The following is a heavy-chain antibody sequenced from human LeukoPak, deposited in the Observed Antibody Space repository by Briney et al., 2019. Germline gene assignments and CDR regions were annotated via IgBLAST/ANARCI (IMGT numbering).Heavy chain of an antibody. J-gene: IGHJ4*02. V-gene: IGHV4-38-2*02. D-gene: IGHD4-11*01. Sequence: SETLSLTCTVSGYSISSGYYWGWIRQPPGKGLEWIGSIYHSGSTNYNPSLKSRVTISVDTSKNQFSLKLSSVTAADTAVYYCARGHYSNYDSFDYWGQGTLVTVSS. CDR1: GYSISSGYY. CDR3: ARGHYSNYDSFDY. CDR2: IYHSGST.